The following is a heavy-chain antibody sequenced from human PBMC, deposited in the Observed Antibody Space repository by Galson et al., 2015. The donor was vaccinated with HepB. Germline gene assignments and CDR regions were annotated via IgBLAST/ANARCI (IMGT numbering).Heavy chain of an antibody. Sequence: SLRLSCAGSGLSFSHYAMRWVRQAPGEGLEWIAAISGSGGWTYYADSAKDRFTISRDSSKSTLFLQVNSLGAEDTAIYYCAKRWSSSWYTGDAFDIWGQGTMVTVSS. D-gene: IGHD6-13*01. CDR1: GLSFSHYA. CDR3: AKRWSSSWYTGDAFDI. CDR2: ISGSGGWT. V-gene: IGHV3-23*01. J-gene: IGHJ3*02.